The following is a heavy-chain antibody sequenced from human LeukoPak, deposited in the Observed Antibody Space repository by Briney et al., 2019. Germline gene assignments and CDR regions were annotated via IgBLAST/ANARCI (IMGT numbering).Heavy chain of an antibody. J-gene: IGHJ5*02. CDR1: GFTFDDYG. CDR2: IKQDGSEK. Sequence: PGGSLRLSCAASGFTFDDYGMGWVRQAPGKGLEWVANIKQDGSEKYYVDSVKGRFTISRDNAKNSLYLQMNSLRAEDTAVYYCARGPSTLWFGELDNWFDPWGQGTLVTVSS. V-gene: IGHV3-7*01. D-gene: IGHD3-10*01. CDR3: ARGPSTLWFGELDNWFDP.